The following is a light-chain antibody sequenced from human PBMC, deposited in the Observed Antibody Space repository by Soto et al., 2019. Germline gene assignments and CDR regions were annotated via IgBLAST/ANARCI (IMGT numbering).Light chain of an antibody. CDR2: GAS. CDR1: QSVSSSY. J-gene: IGKJ1*01. CDR3: QQYGSSWWT. V-gene: IGKV3-20*01. Sequence: EKVLRRSPGTLSLSEGERATLSVRTSQSVSSSYLAWYQQKPGQAARLLINGASSRATGIPDRFSGSGSGTDFPLTISRLEPEDFAVYYCQQYGSSWWTFGQGTKVDIK.